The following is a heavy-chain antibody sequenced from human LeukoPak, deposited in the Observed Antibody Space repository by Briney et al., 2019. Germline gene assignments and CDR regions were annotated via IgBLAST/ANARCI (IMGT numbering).Heavy chain of an antibody. J-gene: IGHJ5*02. D-gene: IGHD6-13*01. Sequence: SSETLSLTCTVSGGSISSSSYYWGWIRQPPGKGLEWIGSIYYSGSTYYNPSLKSRVTISVDTSKNQFSLKLSSVTAADTAVYYCARGNPGYSSSWTSLYNWFDPWGQGTLVTVSS. CDR2: IYYSGST. CDR3: ARGNPGYSSSWTSLYNWFDP. V-gene: IGHV4-39*01. CDR1: GGSISSSSYY.